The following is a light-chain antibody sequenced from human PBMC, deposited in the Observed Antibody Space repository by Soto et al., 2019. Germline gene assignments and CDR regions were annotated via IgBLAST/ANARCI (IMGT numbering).Light chain of an antibody. J-gene: IGKJ1*01. Sequence: EIVLTQSPGTLSLSPGERATLSCRASQSVSSSYLAWYQQKPGQAPRLLIYGASSRATCIPDRFSGSGSGTDFTLTISRLEPEDFAVYYCHQYGSSSWRFGQGTKV. V-gene: IGKV3-20*01. CDR1: QSVSSSY. CDR3: HQYGSSSWR. CDR2: GAS.